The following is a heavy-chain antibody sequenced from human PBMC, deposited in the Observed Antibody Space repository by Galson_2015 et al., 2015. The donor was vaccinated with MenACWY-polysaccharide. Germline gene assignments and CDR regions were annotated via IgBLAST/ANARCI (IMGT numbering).Heavy chain of an antibody. V-gene: IGHV4-61*02. D-gene: IGHD3/OR15-3a*01. Sequence: TLSLTCTVSGGSINSGTYYWSWVRQAAGNGLGWIGRIYTSGSTDYSPTLKSRVTISIDTSKNQFSLKLTSVTAADTAVYYCARHPGGHIDRTGFEFRGQGTLVTVSS. CDR1: GGSINSGTYY. J-gene: IGHJ4*02. CDR3: ARHPGGHIDRTGFEF. CDR2: IYTSGST.